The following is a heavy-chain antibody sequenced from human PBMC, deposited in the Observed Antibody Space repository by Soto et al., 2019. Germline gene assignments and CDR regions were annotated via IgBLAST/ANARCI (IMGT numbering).Heavy chain of an antibody. J-gene: IGHJ5*02. V-gene: IGHV2-26*01. CDR2: IFSNDEK. CDR1: GFSLSSAGMG. Sequence: QVTLKESGPVLVKPTETLTLTCTVSGFSLSSAGMGVSWIRQPPGKALEWLAHIFSNDEKSYSTSLKSRLTSPKDTSKSQVVLTMTNMDPVDTATYYCARIRVGRQLGGFDPWGQGILVTVSS. D-gene: IGHD3-16*01. CDR3: ARIRVGRQLGGFDP.